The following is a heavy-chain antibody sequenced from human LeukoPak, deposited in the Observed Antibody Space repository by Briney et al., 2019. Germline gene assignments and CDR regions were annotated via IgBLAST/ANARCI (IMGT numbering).Heavy chain of an antibody. V-gene: IGHV1-2*02. CDR1: VYSFTGYY. CDR3: AKTGRKQWPPYYFDY. CDR2: INPNSGGI. J-gene: IGHJ4*02. D-gene: IGHD6-19*01. Sequence: GASVKVSCKTSVYSFTGYYIQWVRQAPGQGLEWMGWINPNSGGINYAQKFQGRVTMTRDTSITTAYMELRRLTSDDTAVYYCAKTGRKQWPPYYFDYWGQGTLVTVSS.